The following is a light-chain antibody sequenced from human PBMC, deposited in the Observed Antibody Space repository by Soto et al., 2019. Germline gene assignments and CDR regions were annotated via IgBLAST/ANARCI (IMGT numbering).Light chain of an antibody. CDR3: SSYAGDNIFL. Sequence: QSVLTQPPSVSAAPGQKVTISCSGSSSNIGNNYVSWYQQLPGTAPKLLIYDNNKRPSGIPDRFSGSKSGTSATLGITGLQTGDEANDYCSSYAGDNIFLFGTGTKLTVL. CDR1: SSNIGNNY. V-gene: IGLV1-51*01. J-gene: IGLJ1*01. CDR2: DNN.